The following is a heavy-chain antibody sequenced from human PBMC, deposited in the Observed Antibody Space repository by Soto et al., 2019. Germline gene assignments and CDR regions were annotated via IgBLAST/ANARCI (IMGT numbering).Heavy chain of an antibody. Sequence: QVKLVQSGTEVKKPGASIKVSCKASGYSFATSGMTWVRQAPGQGLEWMGWISVYNGNTNYDQSLQDRVTMTTDTSTNTAYLEVRNLRSDDTAVYNCARAGQYYDASGYADWGQGTLVTVSS. D-gene: IGHD3-22*01. V-gene: IGHV1-18*01. CDR2: ISVYNGNT. J-gene: IGHJ4*02. CDR1: GYSFATSG. CDR3: ARAGQYYDASGYAD.